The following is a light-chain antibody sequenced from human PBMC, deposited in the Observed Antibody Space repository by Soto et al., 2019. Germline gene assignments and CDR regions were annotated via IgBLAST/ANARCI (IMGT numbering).Light chain of an antibody. CDR1: TGTVTSGHW. CDR3: LLSYGFAWV. CDR2: DTS. Sequence: QAVVTQEPSLTVSPGGTVTLTCGSRTGTVTSGHWPYWFQQKPGQAPRTLIYDTSIRQSWTPARFSGSLLGDKAALTLSGAQPEDEADYYCLLSYGFAWVFGRGTKLTVL. J-gene: IGLJ3*02. V-gene: IGLV7-46*01.